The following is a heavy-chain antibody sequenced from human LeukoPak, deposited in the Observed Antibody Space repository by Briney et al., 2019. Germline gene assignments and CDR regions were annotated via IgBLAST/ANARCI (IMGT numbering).Heavy chain of an antibody. CDR3: ASDKGPVDDAFDI. Sequence: GGSLRLSCAASGFTFSNYAMTWVRQAPGQGLEWVSTIGGSGGAMFYADSVKGRFTISRDNSKNTLYLQMNSLRAEDTAVYYCASDKGPVDDAFDIWGQGTMVTVSS. J-gene: IGHJ3*02. V-gene: IGHV3-23*01. D-gene: IGHD4-23*01. CDR2: IGGSGGAM. CDR1: GFTFSNYA.